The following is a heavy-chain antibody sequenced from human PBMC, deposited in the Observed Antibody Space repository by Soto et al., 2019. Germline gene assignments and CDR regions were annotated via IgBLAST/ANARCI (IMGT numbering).Heavy chain of an antibody. J-gene: IGHJ4*02. Sequence: ASVKVSCKASGYTFTNFGISWVRQAPGQGLEWMGWISAYNGNTNYAQKLQGRVTMTTDTSTSTAYMELRSLRSDDTAVYYCARDGVGATDPDYWGQGTLVTVSS. CDR3: ARDGVGATDPDY. D-gene: IGHD1-26*01. CDR1: GYTFTNFG. V-gene: IGHV1-18*01. CDR2: ISAYNGNT.